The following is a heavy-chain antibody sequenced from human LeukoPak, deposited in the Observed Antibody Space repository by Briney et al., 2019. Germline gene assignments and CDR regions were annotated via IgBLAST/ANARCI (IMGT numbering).Heavy chain of an antibody. CDR1: GFTFSSYA. V-gene: IGHV3-30-3*01. CDR3: ARDVSSWYYIGDY. D-gene: IGHD6-13*01. J-gene: IGHJ4*02. CDR2: ISYDGSNK. Sequence: GGSLRLSFAASGFTFSSYAMHWVRQAPGKGLEWVAVISYDGSNKYYADSVKGRFTISRDNSKNTLYLQMNSLRAEDTAVYYCARDVSSWYYIGDYWGQGTLVTVSS.